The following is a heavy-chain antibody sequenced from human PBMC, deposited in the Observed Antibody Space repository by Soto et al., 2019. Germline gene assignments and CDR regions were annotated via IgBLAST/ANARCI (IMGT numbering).Heavy chain of an antibody. J-gene: IGHJ4*02. D-gene: IGHD2-15*01. CDR1: GFTFSSYA. Sequence: GGSLRLSCAASGFTFSSYAMSWVRQAPGKGLEWVSAISGSGGSTYYADSVKGRFTISGDNSKNTLYLQMNSLRAEDTAVYYCAIHDCSGGSCLGFDYWGQGTLVTVSS. CDR2: ISGSGGST. V-gene: IGHV3-23*01. CDR3: AIHDCSGGSCLGFDY.